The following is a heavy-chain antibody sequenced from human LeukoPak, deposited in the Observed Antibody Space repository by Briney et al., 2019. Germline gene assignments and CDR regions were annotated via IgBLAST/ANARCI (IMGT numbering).Heavy chain of an antibody. CDR2: IKQDGSEK. Sequence: GGSLRLSCAASGFSLSNYWMHWVRQTPGKGLEWVANIKQDGSEKYYVDSVKGRFTISRDNAKNSLYLQMNSLRAEDTAVYYCARDYLFDYWGQGTLVTVSS. CDR3: ARDYLFDY. D-gene: IGHD3-16*02. J-gene: IGHJ4*02. V-gene: IGHV3-7*01. CDR1: GFSLSNYW.